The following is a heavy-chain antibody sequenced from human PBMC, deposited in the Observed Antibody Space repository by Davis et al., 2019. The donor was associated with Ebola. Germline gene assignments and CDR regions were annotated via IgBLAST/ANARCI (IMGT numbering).Heavy chain of an antibody. J-gene: IGHJ4*02. CDR3: ARGYSPKCRGGDCVNDF. CDR2: MNAYSGNT. Sequence: ASVKVSCKASGYTFTSYYMHWVRQAPGQGLEWMGWMNAYSGNTGYVEKFKGRVTMTRNPSINTAYMELRSLTIDDTAVYYCARGYSPKCRGGDCVNDFWGQGTLVTVSS. CDR1: GYTFTSYY. D-gene: IGHD2-21*02. V-gene: IGHV1-8*02.